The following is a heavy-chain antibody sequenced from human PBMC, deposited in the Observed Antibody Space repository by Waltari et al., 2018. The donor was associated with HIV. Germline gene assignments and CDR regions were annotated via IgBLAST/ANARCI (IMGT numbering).Heavy chain of an antibody. CDR2: NSISGGST. CDR1: GFTFSSYA. J-gene: IGHJ6*02. Sequence: EVQLLESGGGLVQPGGSLRISCVISGFTFSSYAMTWVRQAPGKGVEWVSSNSISGGSTYCADSVKGRFTISRDNSKNTLYLQMNSLRAEDTAVYYCAKGKDYDFWSGYYTGGMDVWGQGTTVTVSS. CDR3: AKGKDYDFWSGYYTGGMDV. V-gene: IGHV3-23*01. D-gene: IGHD3-3*01.